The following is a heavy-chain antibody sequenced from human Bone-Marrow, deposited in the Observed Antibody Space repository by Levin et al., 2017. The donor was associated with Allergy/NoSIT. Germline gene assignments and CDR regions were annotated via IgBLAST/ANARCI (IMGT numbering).Heavy chain of an antibody. Sequence: TGGSLRLSCAASGFMFNTYAMHWVRQAPGKGLEWVAVISFDGTYKYYADSVKGRFNISRDNSKNTLYLQMNSLRPDDTTVYYCATDAAGGASGYYYSLDVWGQGTTVIVSS. J-gene: IGHJ6*02. V-gene: IGHV3-30*04. CDR2: ISFDGTYK. CDR1: GFMFNTYA. D-gene: IGHD3-10*01. CDR3: ATDAAGGASGYYYSLDV.